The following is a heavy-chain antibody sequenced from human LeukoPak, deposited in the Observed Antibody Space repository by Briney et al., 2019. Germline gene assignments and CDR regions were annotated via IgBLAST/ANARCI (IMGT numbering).Heavy chain of an antibody. V-gene: IGHV4-59*11. CDR1: GGSISSHY. CDR3: ARDPYLTGKFDY. CDR2: IYYTGST. D-gene: IGHD1-1*01. J-gene: IGHJ4*02. Sequence: SETLSLTCTVSGGSISSHYWSWIRQPPGKGLEWIGFIYYTGSTNYNPYNPSLKSRVTISVDTSKNQFSLKLSSVTAADTAVYYCARDPYLTGKFDYWGQGTLVTVFS.